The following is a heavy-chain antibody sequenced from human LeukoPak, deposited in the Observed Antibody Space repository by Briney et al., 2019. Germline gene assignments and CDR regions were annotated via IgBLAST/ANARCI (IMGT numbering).Heavy chain of an antibody. CDR1: GFSFSSYA. J-gene: IGHJ4*02. D-gene: IGHD5-24*01. CDR2: VRVDGVST. CDR3: ATDSSRATADD. Sequence: PGGSLILSCSASGFSFSSYAMHWVRQAPGKGLEYVSSVRVDGVSTYYADSVKGRFTISRDNSKNTLYLQMSSLRAEDTAIYYCATDSSRATADDWGQGTLITVSS. V-gene: IGHV3-64*03.